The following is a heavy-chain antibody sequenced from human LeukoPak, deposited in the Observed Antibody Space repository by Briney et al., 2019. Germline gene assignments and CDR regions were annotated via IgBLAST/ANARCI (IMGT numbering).Heavy chain of an antibody. V-gene: IGHV3-9*01. J-gene: IGHJ4*02. Sequence: PGGSLRLSCAASGFTFDDYAMHWVRQAPGKGLEWVSGISWNSGSIGYADSVKGRFTISRDNAKNSLYLQMNSLRAEDTALYYCARWRSSGSYGYWGQGTLVTVSS. CDR1: GFTFDDYA. D-gene: IGHD1-26*01. CDR2: ISWNSGSI. CDR3: ARWRSSGSYGY.